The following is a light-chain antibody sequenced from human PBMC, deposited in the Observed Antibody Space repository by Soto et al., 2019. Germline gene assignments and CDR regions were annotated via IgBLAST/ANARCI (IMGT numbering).Light chain of an antibody. V-gene: IGKV1-5*01. CDR1: QSISSW. J-gene: IGKJ1*01. CDR2: DVS. CDR3: QQCNTFWT. Sequence: IQITQSPSTLSASVGDRGTIPCRASQSISSWLAWYQQKPGKAPKLLIYDVSSLESGVPSRFSGSGSGTEFTLTISSLQPDDFATYYCQQCNTFWTFGQGTKGDIK.